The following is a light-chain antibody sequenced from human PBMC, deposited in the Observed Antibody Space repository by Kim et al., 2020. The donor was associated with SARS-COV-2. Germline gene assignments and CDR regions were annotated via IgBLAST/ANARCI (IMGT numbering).Light chain of an antibody. CDR2: DAT. Sequence: DIQLTQSPSFLSASVGDRVTITCRASQGISSYLAWYQQKPGKAPNLLIYDATTLQSGIPSRFSGSGSGTEFTLTISSLQPEDFATYYCQQLNSYPQTFGQGTKLEIK. J-gene: IGKJ2*01. CDR1: QGISSY. V-gene: IGKV1-9*01. CDR3: QQLNSYPQT.